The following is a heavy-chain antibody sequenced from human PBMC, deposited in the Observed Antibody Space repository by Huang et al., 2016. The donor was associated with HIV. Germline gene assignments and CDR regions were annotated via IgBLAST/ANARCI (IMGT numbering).Heavy chain of an antibody. CDR2: SHYGGST. J-gene: IGHJ6*02. V-gene: IGHV4-59*01. CDR1: GGSISSYY. CDR3: ARGGPYSRDYYYYGMDV. D-gene: IGHD6-13*01. Sequence: QVQLQESGPGLVKPSETLSLTCTVSGGSISSYYWSWLRQPPGKGREWIGYSHYGGSTNYNPSRKSRGTTSVGTSKNQFFLKLSSVTAADTAVYYCARGGPYSRDYYYYGMDVWGQGTTVTVSS.